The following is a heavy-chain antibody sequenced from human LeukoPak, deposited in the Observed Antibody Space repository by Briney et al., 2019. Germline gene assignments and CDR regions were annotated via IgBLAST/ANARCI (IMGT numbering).Heavy chain of an antibody. CDR2: IWYDGSNK. CDR1: GLTFSSYG. Sequence: SLRLSCAASGLTFSSYGMHLVLQAPGKLLQRVAVIWYDGSNKYYADSVKGRFTISRGNSKNTLYLQMNSLRAEDTAVYYCAKGVDYYYYMDVWGKGTTVTVSS. V-gene: IGHV3-33*06. J-gene: IGHJ6*03. CDR3: AKGVDYYYYMDV.